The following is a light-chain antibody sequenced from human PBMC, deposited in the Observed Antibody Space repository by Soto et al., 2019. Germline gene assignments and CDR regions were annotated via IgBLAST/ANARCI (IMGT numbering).Light chain of an antibody. V-gene: IGKV3-11*01. Sequence: EIVLTQSPATLSLSPGERVTLSCRASQNVSTYLAWYQQKPGQAPRLLIYDASDRATGNPARFSGSGSGTAFTLTIRGVESGALAVYCCEQRTICHTFGRGTIADIK. J-gene: IGKJ3*01. CDR2: DAS. CDR1: QNVSTY. CDR3: EQRTICHT.